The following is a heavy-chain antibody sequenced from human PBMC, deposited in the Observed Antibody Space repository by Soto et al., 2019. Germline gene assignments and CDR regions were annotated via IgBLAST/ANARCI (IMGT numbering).Heavy chain of an antibody. J-gene: IGHJ4*02. CDR1: GVSISSHDW. CDR2: SHQSGNT. V-gene: IGHV4-4*02. D-gene: IGHD5-18*01. CDR3: ATRDTGRVY. Sequence: QVQLQESGPGLVKPSGTLSLTCAVSGVSISSHDWWTWVRQPPGKGLEWIGESHQSGNTNYNSSLESRVTISLDKSKSQFSLHLSSVTVEDTAVYYCATRDTGRVYWGQGTLFTVSS.